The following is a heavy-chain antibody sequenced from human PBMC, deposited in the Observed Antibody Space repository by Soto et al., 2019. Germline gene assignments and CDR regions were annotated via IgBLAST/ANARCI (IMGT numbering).Heavy chain of an antibody. J-gene: IGHJ4*02. CDR2: ISYDGSNT. D-gene: IGHD3-10*01. Sequence: QVQLVESGGGVVQPGRSLRLSCAASGFTFSNYGMHWVRQAPGKGLEWVAVISYDGSNTYYADSVKGRFTISRDISKNTLHLQMNSLRAEDAAVYYCAKGTKLPYYFDCWGQGTLVTVSS. CDR3: AKGTKLPYYFDC. CDR1: GFTFSNYG. V-gene: IGHV3-30*18.